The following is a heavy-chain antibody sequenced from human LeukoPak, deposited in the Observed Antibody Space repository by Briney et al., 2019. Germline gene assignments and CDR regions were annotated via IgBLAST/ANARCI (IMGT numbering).Heavy chain of an antibody. CDR1: GYTFSSYG. D-gene: IGHD3-10*01. J-gene: IGHJ4*02. CDR3: ARIAADGSGTNHY. V-gene: IGHV1-18*01. CDR2: ISVYNGNT. Sequence: ASVKVSCKASGYTFSSYGITWVRQARGQGLEWMGWISVYNGNTKSAQKLQGRVIMTTDTSTNTAYMELRSLRSDDTAVYFCARIAADGSGTNHYWGQGTQVTVSS.